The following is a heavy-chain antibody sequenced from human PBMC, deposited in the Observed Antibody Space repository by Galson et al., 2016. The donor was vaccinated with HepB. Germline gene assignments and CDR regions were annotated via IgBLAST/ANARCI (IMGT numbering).Heavy chain of an antibody. D-gene: IGHD6-13*01. J-gene: IGHJ4*02. CDR3: ARQCSSRPFDY. CDR1: KYMFTSFF. V-gene: IGHV1-46*01. Sequence: SVKVSCKASKYMFTSFFIHWVRQAPGQGLEWMGMISPSGRSTTYAQNFRGRVTMTRDTSTTTVYMELNSLKFEDTAMYYCARQCSSRPFDYWGQGTLVTVSS. CDR2: ISPSGRST.